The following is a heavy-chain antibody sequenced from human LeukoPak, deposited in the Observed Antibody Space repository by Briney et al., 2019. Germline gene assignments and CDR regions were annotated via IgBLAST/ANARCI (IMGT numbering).Heavy chain of an antibody. J-gene: IGHJ4*02. CDR1: GFTFSSYS. CDR2: ISSSSSYI. Sequence: GGSLRLSCAASGFTFSSYSMNWVRQAPGKGLEWVSSISSSSSYIYYADSVKGRFTISRDNAKNSLYLQMNSLRAEDTAVYYCAREEGPYYYDSSGYYYGNYFDYWGQGTLVTVSS. D-gene: IGHD3-22*01. V-gene: IGHV3-21*01. CDR3: AREEGPYYYDSSGYYYGNYFDY.